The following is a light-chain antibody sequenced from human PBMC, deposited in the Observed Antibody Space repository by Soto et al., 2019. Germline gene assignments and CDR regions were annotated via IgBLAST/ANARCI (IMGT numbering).Light chain of an antibody. V-gene: IGLV2-14*01. CDR1: SSDVGGYNY. Sequence: QSALTQPASVSGSPGQSITISCTGTSSDVGGYNYVSWYQQHPGKAPKLVIYEVSNRPSGVSNRFSGSKSGNTASLTISGLRAEDEADSYCCSYTSSSTPSVVFGGGTKLTVL. CDR2: EVS. J-gene: IGLJ2*01. CDR3: CSYTSSSTPSVV.